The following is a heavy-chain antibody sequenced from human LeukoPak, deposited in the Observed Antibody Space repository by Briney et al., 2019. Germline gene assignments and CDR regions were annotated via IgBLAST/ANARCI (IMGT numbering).Heavy chain of an antibody. J-gene: IGHJ4*02. CDR3: AKGLRYFDWADY. Sequence: GGSLRLSCAASGFTFDDYVMHWVRQAPGKGLEWFSTISWNTFTVRYADSVKGRFTISRDNAKNSLYLQMNSLRTEDTALYYCAKGLRYFDWADYWGQGTLVTVSS. V-gene: IGHV3-9*01. D-gene: IGHD3-9*01. CDR1: GFTFDDYV. CDR2: ISWNTFTV.